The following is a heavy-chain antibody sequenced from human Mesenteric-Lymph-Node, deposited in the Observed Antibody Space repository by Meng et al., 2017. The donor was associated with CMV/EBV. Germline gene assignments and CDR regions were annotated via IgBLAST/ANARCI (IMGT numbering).Heavy chain of an antibody. J-gene: IGHJ5*02. D-gene: IGHD3-3*01. CDR1: SSSYY. CDR2: IYYSGST. CDR3: ARGTPPRIKWLLSPKNWFDP. Sequence: SSSYYWGWIRQPPGKGLEWIGSIYYSGSTYYNPSLKSRVTISVDTSKNQFSLKLSSVTAADTAVYYCARGTPPRIKWLLSPKNWFDPWGQGTLVTVSS. V-gene: IGHV4-39*07.